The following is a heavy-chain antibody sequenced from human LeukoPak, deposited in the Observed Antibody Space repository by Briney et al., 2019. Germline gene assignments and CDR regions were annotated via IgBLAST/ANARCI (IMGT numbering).Heavy chain of an antibody. CDR3: VTLGFWSGYFDY. CDR2: IYPADPDT. Sequence: GESLKISCKGSGYSFTSYWIGWVRQMPGKGLEWMGIIYPADPDTRYSPSFQGQVTISADKSISTAYLQWSGLKASDTAIYYCVTLGFWSGYFDYWGQGTLVTVSS. D-gene: IGHD3-3*01. V-gene: IGHV5-51*01. J-gene: IGHJ4*02. CDR1: GYSFTSYW.